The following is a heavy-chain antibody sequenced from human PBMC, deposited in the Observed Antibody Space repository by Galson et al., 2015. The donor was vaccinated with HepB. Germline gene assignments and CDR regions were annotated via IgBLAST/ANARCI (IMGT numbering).Heavy chain of an antibody. Sequence: SLRLSCAASGFPFSSYEMNWVRQAPGKEPEWLSYINNGGTTMYYADSVKGRFSISRDNAKNSLYLQMSSLRAEDTAVYYCVRDGIYCRGGWCHPYWGQGTLVSVSS. CDR1: GFPFSSYE. CDR2: INNGGTTM. CDR3: VRDGIYCRGGWCHPY. V-gene: IGHV3-48*03. D-gene: IGHD2-15*01. J-gene: IGHJ4*02.